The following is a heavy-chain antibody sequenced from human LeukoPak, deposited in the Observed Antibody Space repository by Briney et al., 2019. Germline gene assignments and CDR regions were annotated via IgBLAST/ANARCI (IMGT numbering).Heavy chain of an antibody. CDR1: GASFNTYY. CDR2: VKHDGDT. D-gene: IGHD2-8*01. J-gene: IGHJ5*01. Sequence: PSETLSLTCAVYGASFNTYYWTWIRQSPDKGLEWIGEVKHDGDTNVNPSLRSRVVMSVDASKNQFSLKMTPVTAADTAIYFCARGPVALPNDRLSLFFDFWGQGTLVTVSS. CDR3: ARGPVALPNDRLSLFFDF. V-gene: IGHV4-34*01.